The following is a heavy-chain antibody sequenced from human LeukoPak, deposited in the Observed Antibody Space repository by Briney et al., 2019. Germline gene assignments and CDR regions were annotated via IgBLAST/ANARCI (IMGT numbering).Heavy chain of an antibody. D-gene: IGHD2-15*01. CDR2: IKQDVSEA. CDR1: APTLTSYW. J-gene: IGHJ4*02. CDR3: AREFTPYY. Sequence: GPCLRLSCAASAPTLTSYWTAWARQAPGEGLEWEANIKQDVSEAKYMDSMTGRFTTSRDKTKNSLFMQMNSLRAKDTAVYYCAREFTPYYWGQGTLVTVSS. V-gene: IGHV3-7*01.